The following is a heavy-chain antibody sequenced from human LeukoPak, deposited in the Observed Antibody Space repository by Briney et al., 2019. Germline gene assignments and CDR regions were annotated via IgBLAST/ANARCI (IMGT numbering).Heavy chain of an antibody. D-gene: IGHD1-26*01. V-gene: IGHV1-69*04. CDR1: GGTFSRYA. J-gene: IGHJ4*02. Sequence: ASVNVSCKASGGTFSRYAISWVRQAPGQGLEWMGRIIPILGIANYAQKFQGRVTITADKSTSTAYMELSSLRAEDTAVYYCAREWEAGDYWGQGTLVTVSS. CDR2: IIPILGIA. CDR3: AREWEAGDY.